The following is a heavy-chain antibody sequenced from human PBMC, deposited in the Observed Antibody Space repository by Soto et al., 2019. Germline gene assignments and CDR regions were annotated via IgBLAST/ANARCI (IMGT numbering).Heavy chain of an antibody. Sequence: EVQLVESGGGLVQPGGSLRLSCAASGFTFCDHHMDWVRQAPGKGLELVGRIRNKAKSYSIEYDASVKGRFTVSRDDSKNSLYLQMNSLKTEDTAVYYCAKRSTGSNGPAYWGQGTLVTVSS. CDR2: IRNKAKSYSI. CDR3: AKRSTGSNGPAY. V-gene: IGHV3-72*01. J-gene: IGHJ4*02. D-gene: IGHD1-26*01. CDR1: GFTFCDHH.